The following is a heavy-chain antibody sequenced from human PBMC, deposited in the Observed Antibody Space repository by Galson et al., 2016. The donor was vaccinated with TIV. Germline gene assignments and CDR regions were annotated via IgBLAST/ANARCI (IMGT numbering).Heavy chain of an antibody. D-gene: IGHD2-21*01. Sequence: LSCAASGVTFSSNAMSWVRQAPGKGLEWVSALSAGGSTYYADSVKGRFTISRDNSKNMLYLQMTSLRADDTAVYYCARDRRHCGNECYLRYYYGMDVWGQGTTVTVSS. CDR1: GVTFSSNA. V-gene: IGHV3-23*01. J-gene: IGHJ6*02. CDR3: ARDRRHCGNECYLRYYYGMDV. CDR2: LSAGGST.